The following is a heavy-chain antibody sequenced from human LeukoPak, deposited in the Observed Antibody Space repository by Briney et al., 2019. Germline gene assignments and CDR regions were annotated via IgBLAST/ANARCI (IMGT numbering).Heavy chain of an antibody. CDR1: GFTFSDYY. D-gene: IGHD3-10*01. J-gene: IGHJ4*02. CDR2: ISSSGSTI. Sequence: GGSLRLSCAASGFTFSDYYMGWIRQAPGKGLEWVSYISSSGSTIYYADSVKGRFTISRDNAKNSLYLQMNSLRAEDTAVYNCASSGSYYDFDYWGQGTLVTVSS. CDR3: ASSGSYYDFDY. V-gene: IGHV3-11*04.